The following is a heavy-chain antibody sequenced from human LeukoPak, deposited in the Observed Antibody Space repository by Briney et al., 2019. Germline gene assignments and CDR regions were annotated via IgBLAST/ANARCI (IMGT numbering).Heavy chain of an antibody. V-gene: IGHV3-53*01. Sequence: GRSLRLSCEASGFTFSSYGLHWVRQAPGKGLEWVSVIYSGGSTYYADSVKGRFTISRDNSKNTLYLQMNSLRAEDTAVYYCARGNYYYYMDVWGKGTTVTISS. CDR3: ARGNYYYYMDV. J-gene: IGHJ6*03. CDR2: IYSGGST. CDR1: GFTFSSYG.